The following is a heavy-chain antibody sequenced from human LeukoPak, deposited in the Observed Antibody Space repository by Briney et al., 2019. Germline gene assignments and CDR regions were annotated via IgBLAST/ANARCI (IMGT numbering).Heavy chain of an antibody. V-gene: IGHV3-23*01. CDR2: ISGSGGST. Sequence: PAASLRLSCAASGFTFSSSAMSWVRQTPGNGLDSVSAISGSGGSTYYADSVKGRFTISRDNSKNTLFLQMNSLRAEDTAFYYCASSLLTRGRGPSDYWGQGTLVTVSS. CDR1: GFTFSSSA. J-gene: IGHJ4*02. CDR3: ASSLLTRGRGPSDY. D-gene: IGHD3-16*01.